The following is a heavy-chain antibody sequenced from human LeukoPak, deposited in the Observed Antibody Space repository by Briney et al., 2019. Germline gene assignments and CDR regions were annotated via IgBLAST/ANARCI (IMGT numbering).Heavy chain of an antibody. V-gene: IGHV3-15*01. CDR1: GFTFSNYW. CDR2: IKSKTDGGTS. J-gene: IGHJ4*02. D-gene: IGHD1-7*01. CDR3: TTDIDWDYRVVDY. Sequence: GGSLRLSCAASGFTFSNYWMSWVRQAPGKGLEWVACIKSKTDGGTSDYAATVKCRFTISRDDSKNTLYLQMNSLKTEDTAVYYCTTDIDWDYRVVDYCGQGTLVTVSS.